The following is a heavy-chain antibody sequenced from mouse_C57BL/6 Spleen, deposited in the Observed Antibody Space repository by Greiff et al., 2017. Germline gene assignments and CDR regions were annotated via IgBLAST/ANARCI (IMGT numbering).Heavy chain of an antibody. V-gene: IGHV1-55*01. CDR1: GYTFTSYW. Sequence: QVQLQQPGAELVKPGASVKMSCKASGYTFTSYWITWVKQRPGQGLEWIGDIYPGIGSTNYNEKFKSKATLTVATSSSTAYMQLSSLTSEDSAVYYCARNYGSRYEGVWFAYWGQGTLVTVSA. D-gene: IGHD1-1*01. CDR3: ARNYGSRYEGVWFAY. CDR2: IYPGIGST. J-gene: IGHJ3*01.